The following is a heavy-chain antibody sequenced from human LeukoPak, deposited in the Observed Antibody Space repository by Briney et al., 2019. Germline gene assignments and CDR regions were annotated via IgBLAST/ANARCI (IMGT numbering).Heavy chain of an antibody. CDR2: INTNGGST. Sequence: GGSLRLSCAASGFTFDGYGMSWVRQAPGKGLEWVAFINTNGGSTGYEDSVKGRFTISRDNAKNSLYLQMDSLRAEDTAVYYCARVGYGDPYYYYGMDVWGQGTTVTVSS. V-gene: IGHV3-20*04. CDR1: GFTFDGYG. CDR3: ARVGYGDPYYYYGMDV. D-gene: IGHD4-17*01. J-gene: IGHJ6*02.